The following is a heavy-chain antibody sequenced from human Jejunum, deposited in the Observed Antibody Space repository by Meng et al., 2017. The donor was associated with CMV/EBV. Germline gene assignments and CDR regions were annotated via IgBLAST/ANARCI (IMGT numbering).Heavy chain of an antibody. D-gene: IGHD3-3*01. CDR3: ARESPYDFWSGFDY. Sequence: SGDPISTYYWSWIRQPPGKGLEWIGYIYYRGNTNSNPSLKSRVTMSVDTSKNQFSLMLSSVTAADTAVYYCARESPYDFWSGFDYWGQGRLVTVSS. CDR2: IYYRGNT. J-gene: IGHJ4*02. CDR1: GDPISTYY. V-gene: IGHV4-59*01.